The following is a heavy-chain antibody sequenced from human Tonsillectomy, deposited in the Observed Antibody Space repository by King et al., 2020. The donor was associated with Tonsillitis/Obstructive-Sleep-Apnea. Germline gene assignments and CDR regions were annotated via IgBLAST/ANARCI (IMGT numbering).Heavy chain of an antibody. J-gene: IGHJ4*02. CDR3: AKEAYGLASVYDY. D-gene: IGHD4-17*01. CDR2: IYYSGST. V-gene: IGHV4-59*01. Sequence: QLQESGPGLVKPSETLSLTCTVSGGSISSYYWSWIRQPPGKGLEWIGYIYYSGSTTYNPSLKSRVTISVDTSKNQFSLKLSSVTAADTAVYYCAKEAYGLASVYDYWGQGTLVTVSS. CDR1: GGSISSYY.